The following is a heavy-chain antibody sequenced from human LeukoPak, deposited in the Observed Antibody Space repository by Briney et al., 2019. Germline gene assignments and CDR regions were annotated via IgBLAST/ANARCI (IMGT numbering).Heavy chain of an antibody. J-gene: IGHJ4*02. Sequence: PSETLSLTCTVSGDSISSYYWSWIRQPPGKGLEWIGYISDSGSTNYNASLKSRVTMSVETSKNQFALKLNSVTATDTAVYYCARWNRLIDFWGQGTLVTVSS. CDR2: ISDSGST. V-gene: IGHV4-59*01. CDR1: GDSISSYY. D-gene: IGHD1-1*01. CDR3: ARWNRLIDF.